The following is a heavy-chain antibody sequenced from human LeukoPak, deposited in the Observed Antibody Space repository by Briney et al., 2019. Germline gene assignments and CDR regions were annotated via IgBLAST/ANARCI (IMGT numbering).Heavy chain of an antibody. CDR1: GFTFSSYA. CDR3: ANEGPNFDY. CDR2: ISSSGHST. J-gene: IGHJ4*02. V-gene: IGHV3-23*01. Sequence: GGSLRLSCAASGFTFSSYAMSWVRQAPGKGLEWVSVISSSGHSTHFADSVKGRFTISRDNSKNTVYLQMNSLRAEDTAIYYCANEGPNFDYWGQGTLVTVSS. D-gene: IGHD2-8*01.